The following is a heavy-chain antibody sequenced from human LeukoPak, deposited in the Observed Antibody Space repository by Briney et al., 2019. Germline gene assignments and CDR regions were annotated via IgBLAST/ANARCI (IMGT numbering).Heavy chain of an antibody. CDR3: ATGSRTYILSYFEF. V-gene: IGHV1-69*10. CDR1: GGTFSGFA. D-gene: IGHD3-10*01. CDR2: IIPILGSA. Sequence: SMKVSCKASGGTFSGFAISWVRQAPGQGLEWLGGIIPILGSADYAQSFQDRVTITADNSTTTVYMELRSLTSEDTAVYYCATGSRTYILSYFEFWGQGTLVTVSS. J-gene: IGHJ4*02.